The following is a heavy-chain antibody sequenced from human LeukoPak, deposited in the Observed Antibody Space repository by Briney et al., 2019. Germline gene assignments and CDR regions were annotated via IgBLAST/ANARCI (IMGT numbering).Heavy chain of an antibody. J-gene: IGHJ4*02. D-gene: IGHD1-26*01. CDR2: ISYDGSNK. CDR3: AKGGGRYYDELDY. CDR1: GFTLISNG. V-gene: IGHV3-30*18. Sequence: PGGPLRFSGAALGFTLISNGRTGGGQAPGKGRGGGAVISYDGSNKYYADSVKGRFTISRDNSKNTLYLQMNSLRAEDTALYYCAKGGGRYYDELDYWGQGTLVTVSS.